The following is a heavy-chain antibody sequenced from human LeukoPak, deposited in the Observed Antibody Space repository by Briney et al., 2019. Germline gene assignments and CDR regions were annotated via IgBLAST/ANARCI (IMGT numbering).Heavy chain of an antibody. CDR1: GGSFSAYY. CDR2: INQSGIT. Sequence: SETLSLTCAVYGGSFSAYYWSWIRQPPGKGLEWIGEINQSGITNYNPTLKRRATISADTSKNQFTLKLSSVTSADTAVYYWARERGKDLSPRLRRPQYFDYWGQGTLLTVSS. V-gene: IGHV4-34*01. D-gene: IGHD1-1*01. J-gene: IGHJ4*02. CDR3: ARERGKDLSPRLRRPQYFDY.